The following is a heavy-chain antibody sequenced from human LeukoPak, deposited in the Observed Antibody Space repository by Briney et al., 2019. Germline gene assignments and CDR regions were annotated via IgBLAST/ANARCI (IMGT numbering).Heavy chain of an antibody. V-gene: IGHV1-46*01. D-gene: IGHD3-9*01. CDR3: ARGNILTAYYNDY. J-gene: IGHJ4*02. CDR1: GYTFTNYY. CDR2: INLSGGST. Sequence: AASVKVSCKASGYTFTNYYMHWVRQAPGQGLEWMGVINLSGGSTDFPQEFQGRVTLTRDKSTSTVYMELSSLRSEDTAVYYCARGNILTAYYNDYWGQGTLVTVSS.